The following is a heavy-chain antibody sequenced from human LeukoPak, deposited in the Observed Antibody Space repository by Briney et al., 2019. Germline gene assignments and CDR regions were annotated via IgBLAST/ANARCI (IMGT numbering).Heavy chain of an antibody. V-gene: IGHV4-4*07. CDR2: IYTSGST. Sequence: SETLSLTCTVSGGSISSYYWSWIRQPAGKGLEWIGRIYTSGSTNYNPSLKTRVTMSVDTSKNQFSLKLSSVTAADTAVYYCARAAGRDTTSGLDFDYWGQGILVTVSS. CDR3: ARAAGRDTTSGLDFDY. J-gene: IGHJ4*02. CDR1: GGSISSYY. D-gene: IGHD1-26*01.